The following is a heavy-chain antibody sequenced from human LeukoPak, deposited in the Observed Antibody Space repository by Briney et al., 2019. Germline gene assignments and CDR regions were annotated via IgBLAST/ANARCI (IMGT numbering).Heavy chain of an antibody. J-gene: IGHJ5*02. Sequence: PSETLSRTCAIDGESFDGFYWNWIRQPPGKGLEWIGAINYSGMTNYNPVLMTRVAISAAASKRQFSLDITSVTAADTAVYYCAIRLATSRLATATTWFDPWGQGTLVSVSS. V-gene: IGHV4-34*01. CDR3: AIRLATSRLATATTWFDP. CDR2: INYSGMT. CDR1: GESFDGFY. D-gene: IGHD2-2*01.